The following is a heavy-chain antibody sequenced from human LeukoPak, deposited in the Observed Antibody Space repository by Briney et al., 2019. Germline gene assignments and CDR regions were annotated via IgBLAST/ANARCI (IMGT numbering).Heavy chain of an antibody. Sequence: GGSLRLSCAASGFTFSSYAMSWVRQAPGKGLEWVSAISGSGGSTYYADSVKGRFTISRDSSKNTLYLQMNSLRAEDTAVYYCAKDLDDSSGYYYSYWGQGTLVTVSS. D-gene: IGHD3-22*01. CDR2: ISGSGGST. CDR3: AKDLDDSSGYYYSY. V-gene: IGHV3-23*01. CDR1: GFTFSSYA. J-gene: IGHJ4*02.